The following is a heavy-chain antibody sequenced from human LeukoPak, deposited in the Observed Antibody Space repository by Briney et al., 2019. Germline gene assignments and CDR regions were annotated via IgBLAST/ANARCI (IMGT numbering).Heavy chain of an antibody. Sequence: ASVKVSCKASGYTLTNYYMHWVRQAPGQGLEWMGLINPTDSSTNYAQKFRGRVTMTRDTSTSTVYMELSSLRSEDTAVYYCAREESGGYFDYWGQGTLVTVSS. CDR3: AREESGGYFDY. J-gene: IGHJ4*02. V-gene: IGHV1-46*01. D-gene: IGHD2-8*02. CDR2: INPTDSST. CDR1: GYTLTNYY.